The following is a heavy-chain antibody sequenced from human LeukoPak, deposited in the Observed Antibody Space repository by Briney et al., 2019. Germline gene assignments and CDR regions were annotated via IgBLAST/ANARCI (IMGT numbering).Heavy chain of an antibody. Sequence: GGSLRLSCAASGFAVSSNYMSWVRQAPGKGLEWVSIIYSGGSTYYADSVKGRFTISRDNSKNTLSLQLNSLRAEDTAVDYCARVLGSVLDYWGQGTLVTVSS. V-gene: IGHV3-53*01. CDR1: GFAVSSNY. CDR3: ARVLGSVLDY. D-gene: IGHD3-10*01. CDR2: IYSGGST. J-gene: IGHJ4*02.